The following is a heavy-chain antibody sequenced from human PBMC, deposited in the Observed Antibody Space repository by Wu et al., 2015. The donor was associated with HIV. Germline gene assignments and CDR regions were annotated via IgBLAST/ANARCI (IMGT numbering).Heavy chain of an antibody. J-gene: IGHJ4*02. CDR3: ARDYYDVLTTYSHYFFDL. V-gene: IGHV1-2*02. CDR2: INPNSGGT. CDR1: GYNYNTYY. D-gene: IGHD3-9*01. Sequence: QVQLVQSGPEVKKPGASVKVSCTASGYNYNTYYMHWLRQAPGQGLEWMGWINPNSGGTNFAQKFQDRVTLTRDTSISTAYMEMSGLRSDDTAVFFXARDYYDVLTTYSHYFFDLWGQGTLVTVSS.